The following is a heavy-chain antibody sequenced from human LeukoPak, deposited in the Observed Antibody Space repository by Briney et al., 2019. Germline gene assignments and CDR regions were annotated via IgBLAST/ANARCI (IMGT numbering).Heavy chain of an antibody. V-gene: IGHV4-39*01. D-gene: IGHD1-26*01. CDR1: GGSISSGLSY. J-gene: IGHJ4*02. CDR2: MHYSGST. Sequence: PSETLSLTCSVSGGSISSGLSYWSWIRHPPGKGLEWIVSMHYSGSTYYNPSLKSRVTISVDTSKNQYSLRLLSVTAADTSVYYCAKNDRGRPADYWGQGTLVTVSS. CDR3: AKNDRGRPADY.